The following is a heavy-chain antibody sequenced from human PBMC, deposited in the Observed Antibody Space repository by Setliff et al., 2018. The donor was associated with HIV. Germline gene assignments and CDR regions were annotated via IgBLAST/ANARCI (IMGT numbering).Heavy chain of an antibody. V-gene: IGHV1-69*13. CDR1: GGAFSSYA. CDR3: ARVNGGNTPYYFDS. CDR2: IIPVFDTP. Sequence: SVKVSCKASGGAFSSYAINWVRQAPGQGLEWMGGIIPVFDTPNYAQKFQGRATITADESTSTSSMELSSLGSEDTAVYYCARVNGGNTPYYFDSWGQGALVTVSS. D-gene: IGHD2-15*01. J-gene: IGHJ4*02.